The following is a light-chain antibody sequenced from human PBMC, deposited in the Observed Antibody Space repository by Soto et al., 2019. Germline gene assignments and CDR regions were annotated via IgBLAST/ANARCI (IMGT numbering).Light chain of an antibody. CDR2: EVS. CDR1: SSDVGDYNY. Sequence: QSALTQPPSASGSPGQSVTISCTGTSSDVGDYNYVSWYQQHPGKAPKFMIYEVSKRPSGVPDRFSGSKSGNTASLTVSGLQAEDEADYYCSSYAGRNNLVFGGGTKVTVL. J-gene: IGLJ2*01. CDR3: SSYAGRNNLV. V-gene: IGLV2-8*01.